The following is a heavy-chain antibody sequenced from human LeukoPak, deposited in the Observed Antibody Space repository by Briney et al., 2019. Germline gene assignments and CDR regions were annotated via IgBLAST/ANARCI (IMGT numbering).Heavy chain of an antibody. D-gene: IGHD6-13*01. J-gene: IGHJ4*02. CDR2: IYYSGST. CDR1: GGSISSYY. CDR3: ARDSSTWWFDY. V-gene: IGHV4-59*12. Sequence: SETLSLTCSISGGSISSYYWSWIRQPPGKGRGWIGHIYYSGSTNYNPSLKSRVTISIDTSKNQYSLNLRSVTAADTAVYYCARDSSTWWFDYWGQGTLVTVSS.